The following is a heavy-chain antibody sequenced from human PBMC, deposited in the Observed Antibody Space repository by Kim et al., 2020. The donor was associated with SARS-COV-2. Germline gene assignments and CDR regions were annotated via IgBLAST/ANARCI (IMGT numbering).Heavy chain of an antibody. D-gene: IGHD3-3*01. V-gene: IGHV1-69*13. J-gene: IGHJ6*02. Sequence: SVKVSCKASGYTFSSYAISWVRQAPGQGLEWMGGIIPIFGTANYAQKFQGRVTITADESTSTAYMELSSLRSEDTAVYYCAGSFWLKPPSGGYYYYGMDVWGQGTTVTVSS. CDR1: GYTFSSYA. CDR3: AGSFWLKPPSGGYYYYGMDV. CDR2: IIPIFGTA.